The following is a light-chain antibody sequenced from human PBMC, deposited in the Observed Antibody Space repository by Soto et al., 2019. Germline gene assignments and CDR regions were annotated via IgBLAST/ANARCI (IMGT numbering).Light chain of an antibody. V-gene: IGKV1-39*01. J-gene: IGKJ4*01. Sequence: IQLTQSPSSLSASVGDRVTITCRASQSISTYLSWYQQKPGKAPKLLIYRTSNLQSGVTSRFSGGGSGADFTLTISSLQPEDFATYYCQQSHSTPLTFGGGTKVEIK. CDR3: QQSHSTPLT. CDR2: RTS. CDR1: QSISTY.